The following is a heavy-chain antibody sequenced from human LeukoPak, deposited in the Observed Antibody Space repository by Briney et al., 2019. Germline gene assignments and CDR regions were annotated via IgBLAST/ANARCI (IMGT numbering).Heavy chain of an antibody. V-gene: IGHV3-30*03. Sequence: GGSLRLSCVASGFTFSSYAMHWVRQAPGKGLEWVGVISYDGSNKYYSDSVKGRFTISTYNSKNTLYLQMNSLRAEDTAVYYCGSGWYYFDYWAQGTLVTVSS. CDR1: GFTFSSYA. J-gene: IGHJ4*02. D-gene: IGHD6-19*01. CDR3: GSGWYYFDY. CDR2: ISYDGSNK.